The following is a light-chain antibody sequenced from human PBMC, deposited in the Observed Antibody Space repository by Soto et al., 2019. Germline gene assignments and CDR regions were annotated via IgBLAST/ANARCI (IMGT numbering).Light chain of an antibody. CDR1: QSVSSSY. Sequence: EIVLPQSPGTLSMSPGERATLSRRASQSVSSSYLAWYQQKPGQATRLLIYGASSRATGIPDRFSGSGSGTDFTLTISRLEPEEFAVYYCKKYGSSLITVGKGKRLEI. CDR2: GAS. J-gene: IGKJ5*01. V-gene: IGKV3-20*01. CDR3: KKYGSSLIT.